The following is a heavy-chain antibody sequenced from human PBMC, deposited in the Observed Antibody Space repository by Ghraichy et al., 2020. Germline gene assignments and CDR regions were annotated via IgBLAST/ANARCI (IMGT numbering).Heavy chain of an antibody. D-gene: IGHD6-6*01. J-gene: IGHJ6*02. CDR1: GYTLTELS. V-gene: IGHV1-24*01. Sequence: ASVKVSCKVSGYTLTELSMHWVRQAPGKGLEWMGGFDPEDGETIYAQKFQGRVTMTEDTSTDTAYMELSSLRSEDTAVYYCATGHSSYTLGYYYYGMDVWGQGTTVTVSS. CDR2: FDPEDGET. CDR3: ATGHSSYTLGYYYYGMDV.